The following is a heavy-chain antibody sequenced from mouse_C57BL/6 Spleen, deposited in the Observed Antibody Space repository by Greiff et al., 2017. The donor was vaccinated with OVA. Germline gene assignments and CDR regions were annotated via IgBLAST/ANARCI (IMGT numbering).Heavy chain of an antibody. CDR2: INPNNGGT. J-gene: IGHJ4*01. D-gene: IGHD2-10*02. CDR3: ARPLDYAMDY. V-gene: IGHV1-26*01. Sequence: EVKLQQSGPELVKPGASVKISCKASGYTFTDYYMNWVKQSHGKSLEWIGDINPNNGGTSYNQKFKGKATLTVDKSSSTAYMELRSLTSEDSAVYYCARPLDYAMDYWGQGTSVTVSS. CDR1: GYTFTDYY.